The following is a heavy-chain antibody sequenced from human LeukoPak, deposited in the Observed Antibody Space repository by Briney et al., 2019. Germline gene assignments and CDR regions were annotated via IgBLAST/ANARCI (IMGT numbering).Heavy chain of an antibody. Sequence: ASVKVSCKASGYTFTGYYMVWVRQAPGQGLEWMGWINPNSGVTNSTQKFQGRVTMTRDTSISTAYMELSGLRSDDTAVYYCAREWYYYDSSGYFGWGQGTLVTVSS. CDR1: GYTFTGYY. D-gene: IGHD3-22*01. J-gene: IGHJ4*02. CDR2: INPNSGVT. V-gene: IGHV1-2*02. CDR3: AREWYYYDSSGYFG.